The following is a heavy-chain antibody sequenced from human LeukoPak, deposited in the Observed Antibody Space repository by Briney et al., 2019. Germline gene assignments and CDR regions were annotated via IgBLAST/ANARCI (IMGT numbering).Heavy chain of an antibody. J-gene: IGHJ3*02. CDR2: MDSDGSTK. V-gene: IGHV3-7*01. CDR3: ARDRGWGAYDI. D-gene: IGHD6-19*01. Sequence: GGSLRLSCAPSRFTFSSFWMTWVRQAPGRGLESVASMDSDGSTKNYVGSVKGRFTISRDNAKNSLYLQMNSLRGEDTSMYYCARDRGWGAYDIWGQGTMVTVSS. CDR1: RFTFSSFW.